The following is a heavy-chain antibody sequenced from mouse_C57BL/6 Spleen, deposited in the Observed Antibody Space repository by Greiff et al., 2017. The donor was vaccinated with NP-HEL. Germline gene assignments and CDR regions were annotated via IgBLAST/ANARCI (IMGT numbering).Heavy chain of an antibody. D-gene: IGHD1-1*01. Sequence: QVQLQQPGAELVKPGASVKMSCKASGYTFTSYWITWVKQRPGQGLEWIGDIYPGSGSTNYNEKFKSKATLTVDTSSSTAYMQLSSLTSEDSAVYYCARGAVVASDWFAYWGQGTLVTVSA. CDR3: ARGAVVASDWFAY. CDR1: GYTFTSYW. J-gene: IGHJ3*01. V-gene: IGHV1-55*01. CDR2: IYPGSGST.